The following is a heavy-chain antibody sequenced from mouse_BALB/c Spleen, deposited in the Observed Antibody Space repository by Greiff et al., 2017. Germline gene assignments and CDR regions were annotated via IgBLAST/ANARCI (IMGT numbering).Heavy chain of an antibody. D-gene: IGHD1-1*01. Sequence: DVKLVESGGGLVKPGGSLKLSCAASGFTFSSYAMSWVRQTPEKRLEWVASISSGGSTYYPDSVKGRFTISRDNARNILYLQMSSLRSEDTAMYYCAREGITTVGYAMDYWGQGTSVTVSS. CDR2: ISSGGST. CDR3: AREGITTVGYAMDY. V-gene: IGHV5-6-5*01. J-gene: IGHJ4*01. CDR1: GFTFSSYA.